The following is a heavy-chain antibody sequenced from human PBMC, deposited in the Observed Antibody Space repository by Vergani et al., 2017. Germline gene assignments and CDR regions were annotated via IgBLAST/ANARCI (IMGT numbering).Heavy chain of an antibody. CDR3: AKVGGDGYDY. Sequence: VQLVESGGGVVQPGRSLRLSCAASGFTFSSYGMHWVRQAPGKGLEWVAVISYDGSNKYYADSVKGRFTISRDNSKNTLYLQMNSLRAEDTAVYYCAKVGGDGYDYWGQGTLVTVSS. CDR1: GFTFSSYG. CDR2: ISYDGSNK. D-gene: IGHD5-24*01. J-gene: IGHJ4*02. V-gene: IGHV3-30*18.